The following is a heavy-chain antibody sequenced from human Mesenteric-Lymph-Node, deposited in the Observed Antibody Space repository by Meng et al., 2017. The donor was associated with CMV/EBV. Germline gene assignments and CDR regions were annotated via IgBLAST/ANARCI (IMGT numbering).Heavy chain of an antibody. CDR3: AKVGSSGSFDY. D-gene: IGHD6-19*01. Sequence: GESLKISCAASGFSFSSEAMSWVRQAPGKGLEWVSAISYSGKTAYYADSVKGRFTISRDNSKNTLILQMNSLRADDTAVYYCAKVGSSGSFDYWGQGTLVTVSS. J-gene: IGHJ4*02. CDR1: GFSFSSEA. V-gene: IGHV3-23*01. CDR2: ISYSGKTA.